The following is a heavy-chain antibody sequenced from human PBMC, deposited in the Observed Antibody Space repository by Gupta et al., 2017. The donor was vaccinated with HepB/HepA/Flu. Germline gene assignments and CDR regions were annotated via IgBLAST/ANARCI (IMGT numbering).Heavy chain of an antibody. Sequence: EVQLVESGGGLVQPGGSQRLSCAASGLTFRSYWMHWVRQAPGKGLVWVSRINRDWSSTSYADSVKGRFTFSRDNAKNTLSLQMDGLRAEDTAVYYCATGSQGDDSCDDWGQGTLVTVSS. CDR1: GLTFRSYW. V-gene: IGHV3-74*01. D-gene: IGHD3-22*01. CDR3: ATGSQGDDSCDD. J-gene: IGHJ4*02. CDR2: INRDWSST.